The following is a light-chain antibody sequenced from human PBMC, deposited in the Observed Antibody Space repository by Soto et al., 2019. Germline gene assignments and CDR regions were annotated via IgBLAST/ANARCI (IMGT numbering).Light chain of an antibody. CDR2: DAS. Sequence: DIQMTQSPSTLSASVGARVTITCRASQSVNKWLAWYQQKPGRAPNLVIYDASTLQTSVTSTFSGSGSGTEFTLTISSLQPDDFGTYYCQQYQSWPYTFGQGTKLEIK. CDR1: QSVNKW. J-gene: IGKJ2*01. CDR3: QQYQSWPYT. V-gene: IGKV1-5*01.